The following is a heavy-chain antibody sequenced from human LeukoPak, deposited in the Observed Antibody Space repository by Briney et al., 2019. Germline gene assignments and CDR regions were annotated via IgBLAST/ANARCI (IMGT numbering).Heavy chain of an antibody. Sequence: GASVKVSCKASGYTFTSYGISWVRQAPGQGLEWMGWINTNTGNPTYAQGFTGRFVFSLDTSVSTAYLQISSLKAEDTAVYYCASTLGYCSGGSCYYLDYYGMDVWGQGTTVTVSS. CDR2: INTNTGNP. CDR3: ASTLGYCSGGSCYYLDYYGMDV. CDR1: GYTFTSYG. V-gene: IGHV7-4-1*02. D-gene: IGHD2-15*01. J-gene: IGHJ6*02.